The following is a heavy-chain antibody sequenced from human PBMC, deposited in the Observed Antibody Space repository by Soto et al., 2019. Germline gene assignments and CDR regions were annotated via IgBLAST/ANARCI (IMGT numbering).Heavy chain of an antibody. J-gene: IGHJ6*02. V-gene: IGHV4-59*11. CDR3: ARDLGIFYGMDV. D-gene: IGHD3-9*01. CDR2: IYYKGGP. CDR1: GGAINSHY. Sequence: SETLSLTCSVSGGAINSHYWSWIRQPPGGGLEWIGDIYYKGGPRYNPSLKSRVTISVDTSKKYFSLNLHSVTAADTAVYYCARDLGIFYGMDVWGQGTAVTVSS.